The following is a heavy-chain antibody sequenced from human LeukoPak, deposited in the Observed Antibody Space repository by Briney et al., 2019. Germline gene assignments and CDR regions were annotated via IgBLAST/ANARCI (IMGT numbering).Heavy chain of an antibody. Sequence: GGSLRLSCAASEFTVSNNYMSWVRQAPGKGLEWVSIIYSGGSTYYADSVKGRFAISRDNAKNTVYLQMNSLRAEDTAVYYCARDKDVWGQGTVVTVSS. CDR3: ARDKDV. CDR1: EFTVSNNY. J-gene: IGHJ3*01. CDR2: IYSGGST. V-gene: IGHV3-66*01.